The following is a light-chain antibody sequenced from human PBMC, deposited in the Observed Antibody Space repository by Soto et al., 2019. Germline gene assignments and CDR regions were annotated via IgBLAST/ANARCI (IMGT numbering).Light chain of an antibody. CDR3: QHYRTS. Sequence: EIVLTQSPGTLSLSPGARAILSCRDSQSVSSSYLAWYQQKPGQAPRQLIYGASSRATGIPDRFSGSGSGTDFTLTITRLEPEDFAVYYCQHYRTSFGGGTRVEIK. J-gene: IGKJ4*01. V-gene: IGKV3-20*01. CDR2: GAS. CDR1: QSVSSSY.